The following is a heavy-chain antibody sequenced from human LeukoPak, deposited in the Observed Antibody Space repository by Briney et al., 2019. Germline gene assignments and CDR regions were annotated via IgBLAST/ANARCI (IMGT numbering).Heavy chain of an antibody. J-gene: IGHJ4*02. Sequence: SETLSLTCAVYGGSFSGYCWSWIRQPPGKGLEWIGEINHSGSTNYNPSLKSRVTISVDTSKNQFSLKLSSVTAADTAVYYCARGRRGPSSRIVVVPAAPPFDYWGQGTLVTVSS. CDR3: ARGRRGPSSRIVVVPAAPPFDY. CDR1: GGSFSGYC. D-gene: IGHD2-2*01. V-gene: IGHV4-34*01. CDR2: INHSGST.